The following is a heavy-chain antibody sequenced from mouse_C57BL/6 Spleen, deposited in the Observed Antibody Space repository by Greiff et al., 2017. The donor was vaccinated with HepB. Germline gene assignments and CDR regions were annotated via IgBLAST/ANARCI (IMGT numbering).Heavy chain of an antibody. CDR1: GFTFSSYA. Sequence: EVKVVESGEGLVKPGGSLKLSCAASGFTFSSYAMSWVRQTPEKRLEWVAYISSGGDYIYYADTVKGRFTISRDNARNTLYLQMSSLKSEDTAMYSCTREGPIYYGSSYVGFDYWGQGTTLTVSS. CDR3: TREGPIYYGSSYVGFDY. J-gene: IGHJ2*01. V-gene: IGHV5-9-1*02. D-gene: IGHD1-1*01. CDR2: ISSGGDYI.